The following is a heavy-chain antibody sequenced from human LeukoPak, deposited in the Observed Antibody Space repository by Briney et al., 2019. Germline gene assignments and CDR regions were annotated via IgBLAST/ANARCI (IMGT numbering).Heavy chain of an antibody. V-gene: IGHV3-23*01. D-gene: IGHD6-19*01. CDR3: AKGSGAWVAVAEWFDP. CDR1: GFTFSSYA. Sequence: GGSLRLSCAASGFTFSSYAMSWVRKAPGKGLEWVSAISGSGGSTYYADSMKGRFTISRDNSKNTLYLQMNSLRAEDTAVYYCAKGSGAWVAVAEWFDPWGQGTLVTVSS. J-gene: IGHJ5*02. CDR2: ISGSGGST.